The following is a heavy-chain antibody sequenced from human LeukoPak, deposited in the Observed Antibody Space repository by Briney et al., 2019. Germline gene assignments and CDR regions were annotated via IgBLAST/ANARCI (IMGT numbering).Heavy chain of an antibody. CDR1: GFIFSNYW. Sequence: GGSLRLSCAASGFIFSNYWITWVRQARGKGLEWVANIKDDGREKHYVDSVQGRFTISRNNAKNSVYLQINSLRVEDTAVYYCGRDIHRPFDLWGQGSLVTVSS. V-gene: IGHV3-7*01. D-gene: IGHD2-21*01. CDR3: GRDIHRPFDL. J-gene: IGHJ4*02. CDR2: IKDDGREK.